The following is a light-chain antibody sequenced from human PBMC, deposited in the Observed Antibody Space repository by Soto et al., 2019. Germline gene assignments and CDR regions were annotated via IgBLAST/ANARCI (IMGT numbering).Light chain of an antibody. Sequence: DIQMTQSPSTLSASVGDRVTITCRASQSISTWLAWYQQKPGKAPKLLIYKASSLESGVPSRFSGSGSGTEFTLTISSLQHDDFATYYCQQYINRWTFGQGTKVELK. V-gene: IGKV1-5*03. CDR1: QSISTW. CDR3: QQYINRWT. J-gene: IGKJ1*01. CDR2: KAS.